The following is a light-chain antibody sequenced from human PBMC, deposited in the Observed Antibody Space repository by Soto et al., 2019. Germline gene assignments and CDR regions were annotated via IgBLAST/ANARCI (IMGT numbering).Light chain of an antibody. CDR2: GAS. CDR1: QSISSSY. CDR3: QQYGTSSWT. Sequence: IVLTQSPGTLSLSPGERATLSCRASQSISSSYLAWFQQKLGQAPSLLIYGASSRATGIPDRFSGSGSGTDFALTISRLEHEDFAVYYCQQYGTSSWTLGQGTKVEIK. V-gene: IGKV3-20*01. J-gene: IGKJ1*01.